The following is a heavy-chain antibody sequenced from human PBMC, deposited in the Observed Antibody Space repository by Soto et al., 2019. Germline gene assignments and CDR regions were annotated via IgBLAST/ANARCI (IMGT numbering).Heavy chain of an antibody. CDR1: GFSLTTSGVG. Sequence: QITLNESGPTQVKPRQTLTLTCTFSGFSLTTSGVGVGWIRQSPGKAPEWLALIYWDDDKRYSPSLKSRLTITKDTSQSQVVLTMADVDPADTATYYCAHRVLRTVFGLVTTTAIYFDFWGQGTPVAVSS. D-gene: IGHD3-3*01. CDR2: IYWDDDK. J-gene: IGHJ4*02. CDR3: AHRVLRTVFGLVTTTAIYFDF. V-gene: IGHV2-5*02.